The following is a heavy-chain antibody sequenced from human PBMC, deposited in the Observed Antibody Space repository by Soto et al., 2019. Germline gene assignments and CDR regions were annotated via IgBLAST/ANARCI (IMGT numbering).Heavy chain of an antibody. Sequence: QVQLQESGPRLVKPSGTLSLTCAVSGGSISSSNWWSWVGQPPGKGLERIAEIYHSGSTNYNPSLTSRVTISVDKPRNQYSLKLSSVTAADTAVYYCARFRLMTTVTTPGGFDYWGQGTLVTVSS. CDR2: IYHSGST. V-gene: IGHV4-4*02. D-gene: IGHD4-17*01. J-gene: IGHJ4*02. CDR1: GGSISSSNW. CDR3: ARFRLMTTVTTPGGFDY.